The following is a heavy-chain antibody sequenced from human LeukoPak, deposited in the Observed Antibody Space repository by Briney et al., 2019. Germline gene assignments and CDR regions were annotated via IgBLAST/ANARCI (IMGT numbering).Heavy chain of an antibody. J-gene: IGHJ4*02. V-gene: IGHV3-21*01. CDR2: ISSSSSYI. D-gene: IGHD2-2*01. CDR3: ARDCRSGGMWDY. Sequence: GGSLRLSCAASGFTFSSYSMNWVRQAPGKGLEWVSSISSSSSYIYYADSVKGRFTNSRDNAKNSLYLQMNSLRAEDTAVYYRARDCRSGGMWDYWGEGTRVTVSS. CDR1: GFTFSSYS.